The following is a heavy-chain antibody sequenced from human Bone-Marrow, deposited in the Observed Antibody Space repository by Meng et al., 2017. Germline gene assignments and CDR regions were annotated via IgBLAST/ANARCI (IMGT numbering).Heavy chain of an antibody. Sequence: QVQRQRWGAGLFKPSETLALTCAVYGGSFSGYYWSWIRQPPGKGLEWIGEINHSGSTNYNPSLKSRVTISVDTSKNQFSLKLSSVTAADTAVYYCASLYGVVGASWFDPWGQGTLVTVSS. J-gene: IGHJ5*02. CDR3: ASLYGVVGASWFDP. CDR2: INHSGST. CDR1: GGSFSGYY. D-gene: IGHD1-26*01. V-gene: IGHV4-34*01.